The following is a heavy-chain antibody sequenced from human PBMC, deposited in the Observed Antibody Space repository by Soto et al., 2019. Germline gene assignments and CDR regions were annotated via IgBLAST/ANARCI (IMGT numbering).Heavy chain of an antibody. CDR1: GGTFSSYA. CDR2: IIPIFGTA. V-gene: IGHV1-69*01. D-gene: IGHD3-9*01. J-gene: IGHJ6*02. Sequence: QVQLVQSGAEVKKPGSSVKVSCTASGGTFSSYAISWVRQAPGQGLEWMGGIIPIFGTANYAQKFQGRVTITADESTSTAYMELSSLRAEDTAVYYCARCSYDISYLPVTQYYYYGMDVWGQGTTVTVSS. CDR3: ARCSYDISYLPVTQYYYYGMDV.